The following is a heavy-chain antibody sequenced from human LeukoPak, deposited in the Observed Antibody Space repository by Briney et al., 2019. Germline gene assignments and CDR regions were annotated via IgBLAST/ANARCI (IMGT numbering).Heavy chain of an antibody. D-gene: IGHD3-10*01. CDR3: ARDFDDVNGNYYYIPDY. CDR2: IRYDGSNK. CDR1: GFQFSRNG. V-gene: IGHV3-30*02. J-gene: IGHJ4*02. Sequence: GGSLGLSCAASGFQFSRNGMHWVRQAPSKGLEWVAFIRYDGSNKFYVDSVRGRFTISRDNSKNTLNLQMNSLRIEDTAVYYCARDFDDVNGNYYYIPDYWGQGMLVTVSS.